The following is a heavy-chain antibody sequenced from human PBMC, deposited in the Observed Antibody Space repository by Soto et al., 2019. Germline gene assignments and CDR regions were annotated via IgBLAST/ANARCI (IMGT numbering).Heavy chain of an antibody. CDR3: AITIFGVVNPPIYYYYYMDV. V-gene: IGHV1-8*01. D-gene: IGHD3-3*01. Sequence: GASVKVSCKASGYTFTSYDINWVRQATGQGLEWMGWMNPNSGNTGYAQKLQGRVTITRNTSISTANMELSSLRSEDTAVYYCAITIFGVVNPPIYYYYYMDVWGKGTTVTVSS. J-gene: IGHJ6*03. CDR1: GYTFTSYD. CDR2: MNPNSGNT.